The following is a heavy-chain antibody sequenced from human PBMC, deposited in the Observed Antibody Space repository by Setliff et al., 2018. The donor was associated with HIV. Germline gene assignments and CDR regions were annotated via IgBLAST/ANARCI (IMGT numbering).Heavy chain of an antibody. CDR3: AREGARHYGSGRYHSWFDP. J-gene: IGHJ5*02. CDR1: GGSISSGNYY. V-gene: IGHV4-31*03. Sequence: PSETLSLTCTVSGGSISSGNYYWSWIRQHPGKGLEWIGYIYYSGSTYYNPSLKSRVTMSVDTSKNQFSLKLSSVTAADTAVYYCAREGARHYGSGRYHSWFDPWGQGIQVTVSS. CDR2: IYYSGST. D-gene: IGHD3-10*01.